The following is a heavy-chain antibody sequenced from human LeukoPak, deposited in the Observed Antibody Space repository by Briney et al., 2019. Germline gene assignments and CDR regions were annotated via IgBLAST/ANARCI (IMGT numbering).Heavy chain of an antibody. CDR2: IIPIFGTA. CDR1: GYTFTSYA. J-gene: IGHJ4*02. CDR3: ARDLGRGYSGYDSRYYFDY. V-gene: IGHV1-69*13. Sequence: SVKVSCKASGYTFTSYAISWVRQAPGQGLEWMGGIIPIFGTANYAQKFQGRVTITADESTSTAYMELSSLRSEDTAVYYCARDLGRGYSGYDSRYYFDYWGQGTLVTVSS. D-gene: IGHD5-12*01.